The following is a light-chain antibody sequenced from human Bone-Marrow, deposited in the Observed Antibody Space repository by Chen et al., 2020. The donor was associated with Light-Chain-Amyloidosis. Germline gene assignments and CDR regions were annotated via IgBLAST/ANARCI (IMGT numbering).Light chain of an antibody. Sequence: EIVLTQSPATLPLSPGEGANLSCRASQTSSSNYLTWYQQKFGQAPRPLIYGSSSRATGIPDRFTGSGSGTDFTLTINRLEPEDFAMYYCQQYGTSPLTFGGGTKVEIK. V-gene: IGKV3-20*01. CDR1: QTSSSNY. CDR2: GSS. J-gene: IGKJ4*01. CDR3: QQYGTSPLT.